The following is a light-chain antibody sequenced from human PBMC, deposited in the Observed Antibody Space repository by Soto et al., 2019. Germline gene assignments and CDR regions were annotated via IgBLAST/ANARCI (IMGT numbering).Light chain of an antibody. CDR2: EVS. CDR1: SSDVGSYDY. J-gene: IGLJ2*01. CDR3: SSYTSNTTVI. Sequence: QSVLTQPASVSGSPGQSITISCTGTSSDVGSYDYVSWYLHHPGKAPKLIIYEVSNRPSGVSNRFSGSKSGSTASLTISGLQAEDEADYYCSSYTSNTTVIFGGGTKLTVL. V-gene: IGLV2-14*01.